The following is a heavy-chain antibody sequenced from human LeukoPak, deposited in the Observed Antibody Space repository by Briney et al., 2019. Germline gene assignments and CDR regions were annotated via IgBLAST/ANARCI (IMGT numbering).Heavy chain of an antibody. Sequence: PGGSLRLSCVVSGFTFSNYEMNWVRQAPGKGLEWISYISSSGSNIYYADSAKGRFTISRDNAKNSLYLQMNSLRTEDTAVYYCARLAVGYNSASNWFDPWGQGTLVTVSS. J-gene: IGHJ5*02. D-gene: IGHD1-1*01. V-gene: IGHV3-48*03. CDR2: ISSSGSNI. CDR3: ARLAVGYNSASNWFDP. CDR1: GFTFSNYE.